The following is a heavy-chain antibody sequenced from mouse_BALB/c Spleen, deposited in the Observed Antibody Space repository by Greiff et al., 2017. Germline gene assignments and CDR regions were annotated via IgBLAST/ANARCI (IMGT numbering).Heavy chain of an antibody. V-gene: IGHV5-4*02. J-gene: IGHJ4*01. CDR1: GFTFSDYY. CDR2: ISDGGSYT. CDR3: ARDWDYDYYAMDY. D-gene: IGHD2-4*01. Sequence: DVMLVESGGGLVKPGGSLKLSCAASGFTFSDYYMYWVRQTPEKRLEWVATISDGGSYTYYPDSVKGRFTISRDNAKNNLYLQMSSLKSEDTAMYYCARDWDYDYYAMDYWGQGTSVTVSS.